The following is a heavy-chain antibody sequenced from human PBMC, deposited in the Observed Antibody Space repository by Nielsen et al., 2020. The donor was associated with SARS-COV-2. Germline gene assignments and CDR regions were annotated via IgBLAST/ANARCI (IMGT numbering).Heavy chain of an antibody. V-gene: IGHV1-8*01. D-gene: IGHD6-13*01. CDR1: GYTFTSYD. CDR2: MNPNSGNT. CDR3: ARYRAAAAGRTSRGGMDV. Sequence: ASVKVSCKASGYTFTSYDINWVRQVTGQGLEWMGWMNPNSGNTGYAQKFQGRVTMTRNTSISTAYMELSSLRSEDTAVYYCARYRAAAAGRTSRGGMDVWGQGTTVTVSS. J-gene: IGHJ6*02.